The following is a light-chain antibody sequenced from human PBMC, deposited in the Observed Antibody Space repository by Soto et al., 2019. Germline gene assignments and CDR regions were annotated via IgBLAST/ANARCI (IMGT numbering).Light chain of an antibody. CDR3: LQDYNYPYT. V-gene: IGKV1-6*01. CDR2: GAS. Sequence: AIQMTQSPSSLSASVGDRVTITCRASQGIRNDLGWYQQKPGKAPKFLIYGASSLQSGVPTRFSGSGSGTDFTLTISSLQPEDFATYYCLQDYNYPYTFGQGTKLEIK. J-gene: IGKJ2*01. CDR1: QGIRND.